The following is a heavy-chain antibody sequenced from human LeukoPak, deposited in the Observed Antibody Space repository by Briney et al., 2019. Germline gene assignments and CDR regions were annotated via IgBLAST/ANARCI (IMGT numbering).Heavy chain of an antibody. CDR1: GFTVSSNY. D-gene: IGHD6-19*01. CDR2: IYSGGST. CDR3: ARDSYSSGWIYYYYYGMDV. V-gene: IGHV3-66*01. Sequence: GGSLRLSCAASGFTVSSNYMSWVRQAPGKGLEWVSVIYSGGSTYYADSVKGRFTISRDNSKNTLYLQMNSLRAEDTAVYYCARDSYSSGWIYYYYYGMDVWGQGTTVTVSS. J-gene: IGHJ6*02.